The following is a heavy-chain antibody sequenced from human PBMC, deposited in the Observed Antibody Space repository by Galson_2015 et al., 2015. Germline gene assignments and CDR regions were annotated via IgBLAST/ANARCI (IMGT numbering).Heavy chain of an antibody. J-gene: IGHJ6*02. CDR2: IYHSGST. Sequence: SETLSLTCAVSGGSISSSNWWSWVRQPPGKGLEWIGEIYHSGSTNYNPSLKSRVTISVDKSKNQFSLKLSSVTAADTAVYYCARARSTIVAKGMDVWGQGTTVTVSS. CDR1: GGSISSSNW. CDR3: ARARSTIVAKGMDV. V-gene: IGHV4-4*02. D-gene: IGHD5-12*01.